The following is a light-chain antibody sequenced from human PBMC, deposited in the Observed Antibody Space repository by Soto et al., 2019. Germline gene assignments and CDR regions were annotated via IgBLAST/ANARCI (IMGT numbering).Light chain of an antibody. J-gene: IGKJ1*01. CDR1: QSLLHSNGFRY. Sequence: EIVMTQSPPSLSVTPGEPASISCRSSQSLLHSNGFRYLDWYLQKQGQSPQLLIYLGFNRASGVHDRFSVSGSGTDFTLKISRVEAEDVGIYFCMQPLEAPWTFGQGTKVEIK. CDR2: LGF. CDR3: MQPLEAPWT. V-gene: IGKV2-28*01.